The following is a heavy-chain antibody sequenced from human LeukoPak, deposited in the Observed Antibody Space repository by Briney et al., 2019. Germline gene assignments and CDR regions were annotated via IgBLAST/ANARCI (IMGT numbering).Heavy chain of an antibody. D-gene: IGHD6-13*01. Sequence: GGSLRLSCAASGFTVSSHYMSWVRQAPGKGLEWVSVIYSGGNTYYADSVKVRFTISRDNSKNTLFLQMNSLRAEDTAVYYCAKDGRVAAAAYYFDYWGQGTLATVSS. J-gene: IGHJ4*02. CDR2: IYSGGNT. CDR1: GFTVSSHY. CDR3: AKDGRVAAAAYYFDY. V-gene: IGHV3-66*01.